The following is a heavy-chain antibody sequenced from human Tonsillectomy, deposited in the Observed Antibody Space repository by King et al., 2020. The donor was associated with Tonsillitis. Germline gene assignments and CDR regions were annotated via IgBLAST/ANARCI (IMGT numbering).Heavy chain of an antibody. J-gene: IGHJ3*02. Sequence: VQLVQSGAEVKKPGSSVKVSCKASGGTFSSYAISWVRQAPGQGLEWMGGIIPIFDTPNYAQKFQGRVSITADESTSTANMELSSLRSEDTAVYYCASALGRGHSSGFDAFDIWGQGTVVTVSS. D-gene: IGHD3-22*01. CDR3: ASALGRGHSSGFDAFDI. CDR2: IIPIFDTP. V-gene: IGHV1-69*12. CDR1: GGTFSSYA.